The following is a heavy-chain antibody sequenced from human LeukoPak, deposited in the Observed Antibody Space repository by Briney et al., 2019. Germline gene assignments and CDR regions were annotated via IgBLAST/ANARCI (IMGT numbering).Heavy chain of an antibody. CDR1: GFTFSSYW. J-gene: IGHJ5*02. CDR2: INSDGSST. D-gene: IGHD2-2*01. Sequence: GGSLRLSCVASGFTFSSYWMHWVRQAPGKGLVWVSRINSDGSSTSYADSVKGRFTISRDNAKNTLYLQMNSLRAEDTAVYYCARDGCSSTSCYADWFDPWGQGTLVTVSS. V-gene: IGHV3-74*01. CDR3: ARDGCSSTSCYADWFDP.